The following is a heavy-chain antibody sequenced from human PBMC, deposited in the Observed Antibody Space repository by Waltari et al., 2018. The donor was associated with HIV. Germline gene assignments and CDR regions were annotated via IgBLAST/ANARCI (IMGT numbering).Heavy chain of an antibody. Sequence: EVQLVESGGGLVQPGGSLRLSCVASGFTVSSNYMSWVRQAPGKGLEGVSVLYSGVSTYYADSGKGRFTISRDDSKNTLYLQMNSLRPEDTAVYYCAREVGFQHWGQGTLVTVSS. J-gene: IGHJ1*01. CDR1: GFTVSSNY. CDR2: LYSGVST. D-gene: IGHD1-26*01. CDR3: AREVGFQH. V-gene: IGHV3-66*02.